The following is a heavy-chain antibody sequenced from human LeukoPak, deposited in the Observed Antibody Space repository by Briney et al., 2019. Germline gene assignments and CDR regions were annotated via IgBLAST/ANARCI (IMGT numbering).Heavy chain of an antibody. J-gene: IGHJ4*02. CDR1: GGTFSSYA. V-gene: IGHV1-69*04. D-gene: IGHD4-17*01. CDR2: IIPILGIA. CDR3: ARGATDYGDYGVFDY. Sequence: SVKVSCKASGGTFSSYAISWVRQAPGQGLEWMGGIIPILGIANYAQKFQGRVTITADKSTSTAYMELSSLRSEDTAVYYCARGATDYGDYGVFDYWGQGTLVTVSS.